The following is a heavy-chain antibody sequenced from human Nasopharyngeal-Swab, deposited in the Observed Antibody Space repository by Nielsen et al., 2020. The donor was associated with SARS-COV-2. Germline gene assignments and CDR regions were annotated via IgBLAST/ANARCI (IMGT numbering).Heavy chain of an antibody. CDR1: GDSIRSSHW. J-gene: IGHJ6*02. CDR3: ARANFWAGFAMDV. CDR2: IYYSGST. D-gene: IGHD3/OR15-3a*01. V-gene: IGHV4-4*02. Sequence: GSLRLSCAVSGDSIRSSHWWSWVRQPPGTGLEWIGAIYYSGSTNYKTSLESRATISVDKSKNHFSLKLTSVTAADTAVYYCARANFWAGFAMDVWGQGTTVT.